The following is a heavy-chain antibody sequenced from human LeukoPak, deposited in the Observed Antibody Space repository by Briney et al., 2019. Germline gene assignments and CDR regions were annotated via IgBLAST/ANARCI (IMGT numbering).Heavy chain of an antibody. Sequence: ASVKVSCKASGYTFTSYGISWVRQAPGQGLEWMGWISAYNGNTNYAQKLQGRVTMTTDTPTSTAYMELRSLRSDDTAVYYCARGRKALLWFGELPHQLDYWGQGTLVTVSS. J-gene: IGHJ4*02. D-gene: IGHD3-10*01. CDR2: ISAYNGNT. CDR1: GYTFTSYG. V-gene: IGHV1-18*01. CDR3: ARGRKALLWFGELPHQLDY.